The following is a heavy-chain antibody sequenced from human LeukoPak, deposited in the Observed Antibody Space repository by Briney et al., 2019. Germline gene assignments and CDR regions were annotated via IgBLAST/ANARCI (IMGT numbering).Heavy chain of an antibody. V-gene: IGHV1-18*01. Sequence: ASGKVSCKASGYTFTSYGISWVRQAPGQGLEWMGGISAYNGNTNYAQKLQGSVTMTTDTSTSTAYMELRSLRSDDPAVHYCGRGGTIFGVAEPDYWGQGTLVTVSS. CDR3: GRGGTIFGVAEPDY. CDR1: GYTFTSYG. D-gene: IGHD3-3*01. J-gene: IGHJ4*02. CDR2: ISAYNGNT.